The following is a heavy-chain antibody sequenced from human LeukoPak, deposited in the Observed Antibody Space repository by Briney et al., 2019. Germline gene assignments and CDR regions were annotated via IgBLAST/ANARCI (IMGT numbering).Heavy chain of an antibody. Sequence: PSETLSLTCAVYGGSFSGYYWSWIRQPPGKGLEWIGEINHSGSTNYNPSLKSRVTISVDTSKNQFSLKLSSVTAADTAVYYCARGGGDTAMVFDYWGQGTLVTVSS. J-gene: IGHJ4*02. CDR2: INHSGST. CDR3: ARGGGDTAMVFDY. D-gene: IGHD5-18*01. V-gene: IGHV4-34*01. CDR1: GGSFSGYY.